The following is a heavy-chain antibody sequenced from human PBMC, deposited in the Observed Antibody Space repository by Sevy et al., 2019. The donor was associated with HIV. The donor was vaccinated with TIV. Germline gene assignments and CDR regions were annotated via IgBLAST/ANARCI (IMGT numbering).Heavy chain of an antibody. CDR2: ISGSGGHT. Sequence: GGSLRLSCAASGFTFSNHAINWVRQAPGKELEWVSVISGSGGHTYHAGSVKGRFTISRDNSKNTVYRQMNSLRAEDTALYSCAKDLGTVGLTVRGFDYWGQGTLVTVSS. CDR3: AKDLGTVGLTVRGFDY. V-gene: IGHV3-23*01. CDR1: GFTFSNHA. D-gene: IGHD1-26*01. J-gene: IGHJ4*02.